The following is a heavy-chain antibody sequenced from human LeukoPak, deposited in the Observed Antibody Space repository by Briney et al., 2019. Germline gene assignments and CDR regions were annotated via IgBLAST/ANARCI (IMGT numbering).Heavy chain of an antibody. CDR1: GDSISAYY. Sequence: SETLSLTCTVSGDSISAYYWSWIRQPPGKGLEWIGYIYYSGSTNYNPSLKSRLTISIDTSKSQFSPKLSSVTAADTAVYYCARRMIDGDYFDYWGQGTLVTVSS. CDR2: IYYSGST. D-gene: IGHD3-22*01. J-gene: IGHJ4*02. CDR3: ARRMIDGDYFDY. V-gene: IGHV4-59*12.